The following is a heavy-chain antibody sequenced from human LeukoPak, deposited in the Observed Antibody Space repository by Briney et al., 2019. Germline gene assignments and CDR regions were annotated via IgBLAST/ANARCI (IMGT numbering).Heavy chain of an antibody. Sequence: SETLSLTCTVSGYSISGGYSWGWIRQPPGKGLEWIGRIYHSGSTYYNPSLKSRVTISVDTSKNQFSLKLSSVTAADTAVYYCARDLLTMVRGVTGAIFDYWGQGTLVTVSS. CDR3: ARDLLTMVRGVTGAIFDY. J-gene: IGHJ4*02. V-gene: IGHV4-38-2*02. D-gene: IGHD3-10*01. CDR2: IYHSGST. CDR1: GYSISGGYS.